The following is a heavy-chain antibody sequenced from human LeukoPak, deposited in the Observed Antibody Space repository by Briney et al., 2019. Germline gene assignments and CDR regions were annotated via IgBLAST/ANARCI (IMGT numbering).Heavy chain of an antibody. CDR2: FYTGGST. CDR1: GGSITSYF. V-gene: IGHV4-4*07. Sequence: SETLSLTCTVSGGSITSYFWSWIRQPAGKGLEWIGRFYTGGSTNYNPSLKSRVTISVAKSKNQFSLKLSSVTAADTAVYYCAREKKEDSTNDVFDTWGQGKMFTVSS. J-gene: IGHJ3*02. D-gene: IGHD2-15*01. CDR3: AREKKEDSTNDVFDT.